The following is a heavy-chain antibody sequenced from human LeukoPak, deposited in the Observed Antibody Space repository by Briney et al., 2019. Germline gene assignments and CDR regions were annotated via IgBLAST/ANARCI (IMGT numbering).Heavy chain of an antibody. D-gene: IGHD2-15*01. J-gene: IGHJ4*02. CDR2: IYNTGEIT. V-gene: IGHV4-59*12. CDR3: AAEYCSGGSCSLGYFDY. Sequence: SETLSLTCTVSGGSISSYYWSWIRQPPGKGLEWIGYIYNTGEITDYSPSLKSRVTISVDTSKNQFSLKLSSVTAADTAVYYCAAEYCSGGSCSLGYFDYWGQGNLVTVSS. CDR1: GGSISSYY.